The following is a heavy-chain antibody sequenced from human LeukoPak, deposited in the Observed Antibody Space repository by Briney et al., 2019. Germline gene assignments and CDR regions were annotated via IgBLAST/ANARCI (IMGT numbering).Heavy chain of an antibody. V-gene: IGHV3-23*01. J-gene: IGHJ4*02. Sequence: GGSLRLSCAASGFTFSNNVMSWVRQAPGKGLEWVSSISGSGGYTHYADSVKGRFTISRDNSKNTPYLQMISLRAEDTAVYYCAKPPYETLTGSPDAYWGQGTLVTVFS. CDR3: AKPPYETLTGSPDAY. CDR1: GFTFSNNV. CDR2: ISGSGGYT. D-gene: IGHD3-9*01.